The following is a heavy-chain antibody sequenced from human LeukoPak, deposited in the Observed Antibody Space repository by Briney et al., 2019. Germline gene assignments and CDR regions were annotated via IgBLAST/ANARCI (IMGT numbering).Heavy chain of an antibody. J-gene: IGHJ5*02. Sequence: PSETLSLTCAVYGGSFSGYYWSWIRQPPGKGLEWIGEINHSGSTNHNPSLKSRVTISVDTSKNQFSLKLSSVTAADTAVYYCARGGGISWFDPWGQGTLVTVSS. CDR1: GGSFSGYY. D-gene: IGHD3-3*02. V-gene: IGHV4-34*01. CDR2: INHSGST. CDR3: ARGGGISWFDP.